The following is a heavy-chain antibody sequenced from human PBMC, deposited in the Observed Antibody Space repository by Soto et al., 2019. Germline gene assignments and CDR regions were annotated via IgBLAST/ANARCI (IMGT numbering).Heavy chain of an antibody. CDR2: IIPIFGTA. J-gene: IGHJ6*02. CDR3: ASLRELLPNYYGMYV. Sequence: ASVKGCGNASGCTFSSNAISWVRQAPGQVLDCIGGIIPIFGTANYAQKFQGRVTITADESTSTAYMELSSLRSEDTAVYYCASLRELLPNYYGMYVWGQATTVTVSS. V-gene: IGHV1-69*13. D-gene: IGHD1-26*01. CDR1: GCTFSSNA.